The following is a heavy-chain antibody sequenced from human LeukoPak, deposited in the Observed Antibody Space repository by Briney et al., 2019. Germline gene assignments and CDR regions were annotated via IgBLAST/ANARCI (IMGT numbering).Heavy chain of an antibody. CDR3: ARDISPAGTEDAFDI. Sequence: PGGSLRLSCAASGFTFSSYSMNWVRQAPGKGLEWVSSISSSSGYIYYADSVKGRFTISRDNAKNSLYLQMNSLRAEDTAVYYCARDISPAGTEDAFDIWGQGTMVTVSS. CDR2: ISSSSGYI. CDR1: GFTFSSYS. D-gene: IGHD1-1*01. J-gene: IGHJ3*02. V-gene: IGHV3-21*01.